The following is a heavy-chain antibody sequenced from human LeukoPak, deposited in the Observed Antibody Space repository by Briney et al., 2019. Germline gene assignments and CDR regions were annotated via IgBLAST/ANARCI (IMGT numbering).Heavy chain of an antibody. V-gene: IGHV4-59*01. CDR3: ARDFRYFDY. CDR2: IYYSGST. CDR1: GGSISSYY. J-gene: IGHJ4*02. Sequence: SKTLSLTCTVSGGSISSYYWSWIRQPPGKGLEWIGYIYYSGSTNYNPSLKSRVTISVDTSKNQFSLKLSSVTAADTAVYYCARDFRYFDYWGQGTLVTVSS.